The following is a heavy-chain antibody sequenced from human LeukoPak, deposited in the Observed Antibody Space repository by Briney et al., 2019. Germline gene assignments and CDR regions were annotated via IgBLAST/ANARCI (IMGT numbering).Heavy chain of an antibody. D-gene: IGHD2-2*02. CDR1: GGSFSGYY. J-gene: IGHJ4*02. V-gene: IGHV4-34*01. Sequence: SETLSLTCAVYGGSFSGYYWSWIRQPPGKGLEWIGEINHSGSTNYNPSLKSRVTISVDTSKNQFSLKLSSVTAADTAVYYCAREGYQLLYPSYFDYWGQGTLVTVSS. CDR3: AREGYQLLYPSYFDY. CDR2: INHSGST.